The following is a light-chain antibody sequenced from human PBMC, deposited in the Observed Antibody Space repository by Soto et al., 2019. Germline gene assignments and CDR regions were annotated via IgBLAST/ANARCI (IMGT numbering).Light chain of an antibody. Sequence: QSALTQPASVSGSPGQSITISCTGTSSDVGSYNLISWYQQHPGKPPKLMIYEANKRPSGVSNRFPGSKSGNTASLTISGLQAEDEADYCCCSYAGSSSYVFGTGTKVTVL. CDR2: EAN. J-gene: IGLJ1*01. CDR3: CSYAGSSSYV. CDR1: SSDVGSYNL. V-gene: IGLV2-23*01.